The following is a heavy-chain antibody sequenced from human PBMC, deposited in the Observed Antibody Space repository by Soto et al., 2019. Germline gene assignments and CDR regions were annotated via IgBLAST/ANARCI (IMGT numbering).Heavy chain of an antibody. J-gene: IGHJ4*02. D-gene: IGHD1-26*01. CDR3: ARGYDGRSSPRSFDS. CDR2: IHHSGST. Sequence: SETLCLTCAGSGGSISSSNWWDWGRQPPGKGLEWIGEIHHSGSTNYNPSLKSRVTISVDKSKNQFSLKLSSVTAADTAVYYCARGYDGRSSPRSFDSWGPGNLVTLSS. CDR1: GGSISSSNW. V-gene: IGHV4-4*02.